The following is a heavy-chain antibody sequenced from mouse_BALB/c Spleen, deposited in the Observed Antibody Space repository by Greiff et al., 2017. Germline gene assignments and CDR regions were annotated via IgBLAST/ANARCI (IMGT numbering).Heavy chain of an antibody. J-gene: IGHJ1*01. V-gene: IGHV1S135*01. CDR1: GYAFTSYN. D-gene: IGHD2-4*01. CDR2: IDPYNGGT. Sequence: EVQLQQSGPELVKPGASVKVSCKASGYAFTSYNMYWVKQSHGKSLEWIGYIDPYNGGTSYNQKFQGKASITADTSSNTAYLQLSSLTSEDTAVYYCALYYDYGFRYFDVWGAGTTVTVSS. CDR3: ALYYDYGFRYFDV.